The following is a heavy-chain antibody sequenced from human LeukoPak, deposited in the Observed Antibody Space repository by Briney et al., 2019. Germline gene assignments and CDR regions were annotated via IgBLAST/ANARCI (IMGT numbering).Heavy chain of an antibody. CDR2: IKQDGSEK. CDR3: ASPLVGTTDY. CDR1: GFTFSNYW. J-gene: IGHJ4*02. Sequence: GGSLRLSCAASGFTFSNYWMTWVRQAPGKGLEWVANIKQDGSEKYYVDSVKGRFTISRDNAKNSLYLQIHSLRAEDTAVYFCASPLVGTTDYCGQGTLVTVS. V-gene: IGHV3-7*01. D-gene: IGHD1-26*01.